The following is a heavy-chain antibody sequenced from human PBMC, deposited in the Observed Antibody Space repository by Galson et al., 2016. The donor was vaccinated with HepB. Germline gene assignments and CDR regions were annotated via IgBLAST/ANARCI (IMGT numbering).Heavy chain of an antibody. V-gene: IGHV3-7*04. J-gene: IGHJ4*02. CDR1: GFTFPNYW. CDR3: ARAPASGWYSEPHYFDF. D-gene: IGHD6-19*01. Sequence: SLRLSCAASGFTFPNYWMSWVRQAPGKGLEWVANINQGGSETYYVDSVKGRFTISRDNAKNSLSLQTNSLRAEDTAVFYCARAPASGWYSEPHYFDFWGQGVLVTVSS. CDR2: INQGGSET.